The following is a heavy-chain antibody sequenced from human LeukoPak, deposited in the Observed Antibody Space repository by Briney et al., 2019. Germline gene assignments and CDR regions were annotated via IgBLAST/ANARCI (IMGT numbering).Heavy chain of an antibody. D-gene: IGHD2-15*01. Sequence: SGGSLRLSCAASGFTFSDYAMSWVRQAPGGGLEWVSAIRGSGDKTFHADSVKGRFTTSRDNSKNTLSLQMSSLRVEDSAVYFCAKDTSAWWYHRAYMNVWGTGTTVTVSS. CDR3: AKDTSAWWYHRAYMNV. CDR1: GFTFSDYA. J-gene: IGHJ6*03. V-gene: IGHV3-23*01. CDR2: IRGSGDKT.